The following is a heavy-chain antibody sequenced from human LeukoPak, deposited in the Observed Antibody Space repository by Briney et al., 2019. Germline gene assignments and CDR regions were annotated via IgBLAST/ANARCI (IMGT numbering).Heavy chain of an antibody. Sequence: PGGSLRLSCAASGFTFSSYSMNWVRQAPGKGLEWVSSISSSSSYIYYADSVKGRFTNSRDNAKNSLYLQMNSLRAEDTAGYYCARTYYDILAGYYLSAFDIWGQGTMVTVSS. CDR3: ARTYYDILAGYYLSAFDI. V-gene: IGHV3-21*01. CDR2: ISSSSSYI. D-gene: IGHD3-9*01. CDR1: GFTFSSYS. J-gene: IGHJ3*02.